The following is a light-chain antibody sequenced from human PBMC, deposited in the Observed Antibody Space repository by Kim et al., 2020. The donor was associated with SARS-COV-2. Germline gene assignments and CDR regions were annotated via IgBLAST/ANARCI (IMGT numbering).Light chain of an antibody. Sequence: SELPQDPAVSVALGQTVRITCQGDSLRSYYASWYQQKPGQAPVLVIYGKNNRPSGIPDRFSGSSSGNTASLTITGAQAEDEADYYCNSRDSSGNHWVFG. CDR3: NSRDSSGNHWV. CDR2: GKN. J-gene: IGLJ3*02. CDR1: SLRSYY. V-gene: IGLV3-19*01.